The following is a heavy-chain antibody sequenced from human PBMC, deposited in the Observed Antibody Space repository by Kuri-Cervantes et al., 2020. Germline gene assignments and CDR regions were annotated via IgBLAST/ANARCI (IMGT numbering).Heavy chain of an antibody. V-gene: IGHV3-66*01. Sequence: GGSLRLSCAASGFTVSSNYMSWVRQAPGKGLEWVSVIYSGGSTYYADSVKGRFTISRDNSKNTLYLQMNSLRAEDTAVYYCASGPPYDFWSGYYYYYYGMDVWGQGTTVTVSS. D-gene: IGHD3-3*01. J-gene: IGHJ6*02. CDR3: ASGPPYDFWSGYYYYYYGMDV. CDR1: GFTVSSNY. CDR2: IYSGGST.